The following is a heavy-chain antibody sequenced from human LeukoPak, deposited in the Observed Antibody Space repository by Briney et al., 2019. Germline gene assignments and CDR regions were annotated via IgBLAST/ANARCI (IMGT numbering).Heavy chain of an antibody. CDR2: ISSSSDTI. CDR1: GFTFRRYS. J-gene: IGHJ6*03. V-gene: IGHV3-48*01. D-gene: IGHD2-2*01. Sequence: GGSLRLSCIASGFTFRRYSMTWVRQAPGKGLEWVSYISSSSDTIYYADSVKGRFTISRDNSKNTLYLQMNSLRAEDTAVYYCARSKVKPDIVVVPAAVRRSYYMDVWGKGTTVTVSS. CDR3: ARSKVKPDIVVVPAAVRRSYYMDV.